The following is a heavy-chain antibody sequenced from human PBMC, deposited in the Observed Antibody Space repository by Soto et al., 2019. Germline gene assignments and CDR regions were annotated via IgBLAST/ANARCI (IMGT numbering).Heavy chain of an antibody. D-gene: IGHD2-21*01. CDR1: GYSFTNYW. CDR3: ARHVKSENSKVYYYGMDV. Sequence: GESLKISCKGSGYSFTNYWIGWVRQKPGKGLEWIGTIFPGDSDTRYSPSFQGHVTMSVDKSISTAYLQWSSLQASDTAVYYCARHVKSENSKVYYYGMDVWGQGTTVTVSS. V-gene: IGHV5-51*01. J-gene: IGHJ6*02. CDR2: IFPGDSDT.